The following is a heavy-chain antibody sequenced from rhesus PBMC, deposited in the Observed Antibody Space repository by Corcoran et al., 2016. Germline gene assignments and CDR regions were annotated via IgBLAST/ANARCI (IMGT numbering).Heavy chain of an antibody. CDR2: IHGSGAYT. Sequence: QLQLQESGPGLVKPSETLSVTCAVSGASLSGAYWSWIRQAPGQGLEWIGYIHGSGAYTEYNPPRQTRVTLSVATSKNQVARDLRSVTAADTAVYCCASDYGLIWGPGVLVTVSS. CDR1: GASLSGAY. D-gene: IGHD3-9*01. CDR3: ASDYGLI. J-gene: IGHJ5-1*01. V-gene: IGHV4-169*02.